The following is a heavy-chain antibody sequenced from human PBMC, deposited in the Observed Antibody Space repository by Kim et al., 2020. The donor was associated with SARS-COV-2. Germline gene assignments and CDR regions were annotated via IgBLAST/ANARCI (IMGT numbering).Heavy chain of an antibody. CDR1: GFTFSSYA. Sequence: GGSLRLSCAASGFTFSSYAMHWVRQAPGKGLEWVAVISYDGSNKYYADSVKGRFTISRDNSKNTLYLQMNSLRAEDTAVYYCAREGAYCTNGVCYRSGYFDYWGQGTLVTVSS. CDR2: ISYDGSNK. D-gene: IGHD2-8*01. V-gene: IGHV3-30-3*01. J-gene: IGHJ4*02. CDR3: AREGAYCTNGVCYRSGYFDY.